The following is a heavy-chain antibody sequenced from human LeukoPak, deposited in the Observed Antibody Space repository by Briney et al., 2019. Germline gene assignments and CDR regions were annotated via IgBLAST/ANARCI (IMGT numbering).Heavy chain of an antibody. D-gene: IGHD6-19*01. Sequence: WGSLRLSCAASGFAFNSYDMTWVRRAPGKGLEWVSLITTDTYYADSVRGRFTISRDNSKNTLYLQMNSLRADDTAVYYCAKGVKVAGMTYYFDYWGQGTLVTVSS. CDR3: AKGVKVAGMTYYFDY. J-gene: IGHJ4*02. CDR2: ITTDT. CDR1: GFAFNSYD. V-gene: IGHV3-23*01.